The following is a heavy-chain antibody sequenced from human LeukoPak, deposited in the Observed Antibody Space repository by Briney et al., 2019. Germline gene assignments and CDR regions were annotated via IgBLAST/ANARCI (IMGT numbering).Heavy chain of an antibody. Sequence: GGSLRLSCAASGFTFTSYFMPWVRQAPEKGLEWVSSISGSGESTYFADSVKGRFTISRDNSKNTLFLQMNSLRAEDTALYYCAKGQGGNYESWGQGTLVTVSS. CDR1: GFTFTSYF. D-gene: IGHD1-26*01. V-gene: IGHV3-23*01. CDR2: ISGSGEST. CDR3: AKGQGGNYES. J-gene: IGHJ5*02.